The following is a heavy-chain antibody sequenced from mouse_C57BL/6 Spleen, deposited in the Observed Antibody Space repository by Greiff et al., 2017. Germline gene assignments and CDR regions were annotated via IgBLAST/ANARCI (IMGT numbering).Heavy chain of an antibody. CDR3: ARGGSTMITGKYFDY. Sequence: QVQLQQPGAELVRPGTSVKLSCKASGYTFTSYWMHWVKQRPGQGLEWIGVIDPSDSYTNYNQKFKGKATLTVDTSSSTAYMQLSSLTSEDSAVYYCARGGSTMITGKYFDYWGQGTTLTVSS. CDR1: GYTFTSYW. CDR2: IDPSDSYT. D-gene: IGHD2-4*01. J-gene: IGHJ2*01. V-gene: IGHV1-59*01.